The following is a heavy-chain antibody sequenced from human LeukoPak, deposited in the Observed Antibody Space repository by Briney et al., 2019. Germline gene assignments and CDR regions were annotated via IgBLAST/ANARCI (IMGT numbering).Heavy chain of an antibody. V-gene: IGHV4-59*08. CDR2: IYYSGSA. CDR3: ARLGIYPIQGYNYNYHYMDV. D-gene: IGHD1-1*01. Sequence: SETLSLTCTVSGVSISSYYWSWIRQPPGKGLEWIGYIYYSGSANYNPSLKSRVTISVDTSKNQFSLKLTSVTAADTAAYYCARLGIYPIQGYNYNYHYMDVWAKGTTVTVSS. CDR1: GVSISSYY. J-gene: IGHJ6*03.